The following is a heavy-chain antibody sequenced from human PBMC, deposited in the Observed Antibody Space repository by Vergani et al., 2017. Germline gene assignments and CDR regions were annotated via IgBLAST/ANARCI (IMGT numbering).Heavy chain of an antibody. CDR2: VSHSGDT. CDR1: GDSISSGNN. J-gene: IGHJ4*02. D-gene: IGHD2-2*01. CDR3: ARRSSSYYFDN. V-gene: IGHV4-38-2*01. Sequence: QVKLQESGPGLVKPSETLSLTCAVSGDSISSGNNWGCLRHPPGKGLEWISSVSHSGDTYFNPSLTGRVSISMDTSKNFFFQTLSSVAAADSAMYFCARRSSSYYFDNWGQGGLITVSS.